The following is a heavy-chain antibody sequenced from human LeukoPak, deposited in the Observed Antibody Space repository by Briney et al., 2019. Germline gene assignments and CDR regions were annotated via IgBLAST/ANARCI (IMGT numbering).Heavy chain of an antibody. Sequence: SETLSLTCTVSGGSISSYYWSWIRQPAGKGLEWIGRIYTSGSTNYNPSLKSRVTMSVDTSKNQFSLKLSSVTAADTAVYYCARAKRSSGSLSGFDYWDQGTLVTVSS. CDR2: IYTSGST. CDR3: ARAKRSSGSLSGFDY. V-gene: IGHV4-4*07. CDR1: GGSISSYY. J-gene: IGHJ4*02. D-gene: IGHD3-10*01.